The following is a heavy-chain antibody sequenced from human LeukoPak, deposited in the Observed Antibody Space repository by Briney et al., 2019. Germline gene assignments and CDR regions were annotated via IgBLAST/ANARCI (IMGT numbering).Heavy chain of an antibody. Sequence: SETLSLTCTVSGGSISSYYWSWIRQPPGKGLEWIGYIYYSGSTYYNPSLKSRVTISVDTSKNQFSLKLSSVTAADTAVYYCATSSYGSGSYRDYWGQGTLVTVSS. D-gene: IGHD3-10*01. J-gene: IGHJ4*02. CDR1: GGSISSYY. CDR3: ATSSYGSGSYRDY. CDR2: IYYSGST. V-gene: IGHV4-59*06.